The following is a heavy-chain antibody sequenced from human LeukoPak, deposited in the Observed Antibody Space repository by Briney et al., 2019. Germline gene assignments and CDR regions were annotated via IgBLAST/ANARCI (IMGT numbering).Heavy chain of an antibody. D-gene: IGHD1-26*01. CDR3: ASPSWMGGGYFYALDY. Sequence: PGRSLRLSCAASGFTFSSYAMHWVRQAPGKGLEWVAVISYDGSNKYYADSVKGRFTISRDNSKNTLYLQMNSLRAEDTAVYYCASPSWMGGGYFYALDYWGRGTLVTVSS. CDR1: GFTFSSYA. CDR2: ISYDGSNK. V-gene: IGHV3-30-3*01. J-gene: IGHJ4*02.